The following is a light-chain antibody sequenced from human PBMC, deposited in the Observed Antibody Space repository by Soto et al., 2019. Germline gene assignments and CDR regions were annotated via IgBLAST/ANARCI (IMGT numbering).Light chain of an antibody. V-gene: IGLV3-21*02. CDR3: QVWESGRGV. J-gene: IGLJ1*01. CDR1: NIGGKS. Sequence: SYELTQPPSVSVAPGQTARINCGGNNIGGKSVHWYQQKPGQAPVLVVYDDSDRPSGIPERFSGSNSVNTATLTISRVAAGDEADYYCQVWESGRGVFGTGTKGTVL. CDR2: DDS.